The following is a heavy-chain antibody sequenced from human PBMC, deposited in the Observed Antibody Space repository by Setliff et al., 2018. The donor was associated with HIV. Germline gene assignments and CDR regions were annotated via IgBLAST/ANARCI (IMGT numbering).Heavy chain of an antibody. J-gene: IGHJ5*02. Sequence: ASVKVSCKPSGYTFTTYGLSWVRQAPGQGLEWMGWISTYSDETSYSQNLQGRLTMTTDTSTGTAYMELKSLRSDDTAVYYCARGHLDYNFWDEVLGNWFDPWGQGTLVTVSS. V-gene: IGHV1-18*01. CDR1: GYTFTTYG. CDR2: ISTYSDET. CDR3: ARGHLDYNFWDEVLGNWFDP. D-gene: IGHD3-3*01.